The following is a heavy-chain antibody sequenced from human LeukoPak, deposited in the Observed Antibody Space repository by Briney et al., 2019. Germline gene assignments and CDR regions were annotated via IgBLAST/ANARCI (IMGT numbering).Heavy chain of an antibody. CDR1: GYTFTSYY. Sequence: ASVKVSCKASGYTFTSYYMHWVRQAPGQGLEWMGIINPSGGNTSYAQKFQGRVTMTRDTSTSTVYMELSSLRSEDTAVYYCARVRIPLMITLGGVIAHPDAFDIWGQGTMVTVSS. CDR2: INPSGGNT. J-gene: IGHJ3*02. CDR3: ARVRIPLMITLGGVIAHPDAFDI. V-gene: IGHV1-46*01. D-gene: IGHD3-16*02.